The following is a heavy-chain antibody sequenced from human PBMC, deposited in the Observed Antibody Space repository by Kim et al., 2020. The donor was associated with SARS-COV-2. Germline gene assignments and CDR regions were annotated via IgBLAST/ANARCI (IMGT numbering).Heavy chain of an antibody. Sequence: GGSLRLSCAASGFTFSSHSMNWVRQAPGKGLEWVSFICSSGGSVRYADSVKGRFTISRDNAKNLLWLQMDSLRDEDTAVYYCARPSRVGATGLFDFWGQGTLVTVSP. V-gene: IGHV3-48*02. D-gene: IGHD1-26*01. J-gene: IGHJ4*02. CDR3: ARPSRVGATGLFDF. CDR1: GFTFSSHS. CDR2: ICSSGGSV.